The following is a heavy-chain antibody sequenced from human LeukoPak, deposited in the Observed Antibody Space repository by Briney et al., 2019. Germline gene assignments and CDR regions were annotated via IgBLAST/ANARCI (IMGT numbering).Heavy chain of an antibody. CDR2: IHYRGYT. V-gene: IGHV4-59*01. D-gene: IGHD7-27*01. CDR1: AGSIGNYY. J-gene: IGHJ2*01. CDR3: ARHWGSDWYLDL. Sequence: SETLSLTCAVAAGSIGNYYCSWIRQPPGEGLEWLGYIHYRGYTNYNPSLASRVTISVDTSKSQFSLNLSSVTAADTAVYYCARHWGSDWYLDLWGRGTLVTVSS.